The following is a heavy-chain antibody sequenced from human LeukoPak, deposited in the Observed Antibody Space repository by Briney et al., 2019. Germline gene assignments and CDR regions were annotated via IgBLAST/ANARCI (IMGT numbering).Heavy chain of an antibody. CDR3: SRSYYSSSWYYFDH. J-gene: IGHJ4*02. V-gene: IGHV1-18*01. D-gene: IGHD2-15*01. Sequence: ASVKVSCKTSGYTFNNFGITRVRQAPGQRPEWMGWISIGDGRTHYGRMFQDRVSMTRGMSSNTAFLELNSLRSDDTAVYFCSRSYYSSSWYYFDHWGQGTLVTVSS. CDR1: GYTFNNFG. CDR2: ISIGDGRT.